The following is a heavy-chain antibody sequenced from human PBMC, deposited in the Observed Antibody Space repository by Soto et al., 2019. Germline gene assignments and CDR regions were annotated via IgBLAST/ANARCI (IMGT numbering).Heavy chain of an antibody. CDR2: IYHSGST. Sequence: SETLSLTCAVSGGSISSGGYSWSWIRQPPGKGLEWIGYIYHSGSTYYNPSLKSRVTISVDRSKNQFSLKLSSVTAADTAVYYRARVRATDGYGMDVWGQGTTVTVSS. J-gene: IGHJ6*02. D-gene: IGHD5-12*01. CDR1: GGSISSGGYS. CDR3: ARVRATDGYGMDV. V-gene: IGHV4-30-2*01.